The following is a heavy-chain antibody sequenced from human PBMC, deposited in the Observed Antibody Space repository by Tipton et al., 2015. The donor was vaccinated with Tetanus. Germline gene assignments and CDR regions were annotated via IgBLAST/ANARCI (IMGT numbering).Heavy chain of an antibody. J-gene: IGHJ3*02. Sequence: TLSLTCTVSGGSISSNYWSWIRQPAGKGLEWIGRVYNSGSTDYNPSLKSRLAMSLDTSKNQFSLKLSSVTAADTAVYYCARDHTRYSRSSVATFDIWGQGTMVTVSS. D-gene: IGHD6-6*01. CDR2: VYNSGST. V-gene: IGHV4-4*07. CDR3: ARDHTRYSRSSVATFDI. CDR1: GGSISSNY.